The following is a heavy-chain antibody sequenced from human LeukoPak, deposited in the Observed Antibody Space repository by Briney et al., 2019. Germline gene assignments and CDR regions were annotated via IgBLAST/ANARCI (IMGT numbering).Heavy chain of an antibody. CDR1: GFTFSSYG. J-gene: IGHJ4*02. D-gene: IGHD1-26*01. CDR2: ISYDGSNK. CDR3: AKGAQVGATKVPYDY. V-gene: IGHV3-30*18. Sequence: PGGSPRLSCAASGFTFSSYGMHWVRQAPGKGLEWAAVISYDGSNKYYADSVKGRFTISRDNSKNTLYLQMNSLRAEDTAVYYCAKGAQVGATKVPYDYWGQGTLVTVSS.